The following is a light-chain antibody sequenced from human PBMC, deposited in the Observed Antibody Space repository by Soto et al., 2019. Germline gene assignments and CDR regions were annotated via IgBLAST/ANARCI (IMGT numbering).Light chain of an antibody. J-gene: IGKJ2*01. CDR1: QSVNSN. CDR2: GAS. CDR3: QQYNNWPPRYT. V-gene: IGKV3-15*01. Sequence: EIVMTQSPATLSVSPGERATLSCRAGQSVNSNLAGYQQKPGQATRLLIYGASTRATGIPARVSGSGSGTEFTLPISSRQSEDIAVYDCQQYNNWPPRYTFGQGTKLEIK.